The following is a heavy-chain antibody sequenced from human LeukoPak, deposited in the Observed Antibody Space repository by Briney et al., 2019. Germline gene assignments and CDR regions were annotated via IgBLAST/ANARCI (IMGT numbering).Heavy chain of an antibody. CDR1: SGSISSSN. CDR3: AKSPGGSYYLYFDY. J-gene: IGHJ4*02. V-gene: IGHV3-23*01. Sequence: PSGTLSLTCAVSSGSISSSNWWSWVRQAPGKGLEWVSAISGSGGSTYYADSVKGRFTISRDNSKNTLYLQMNSLRAEDTAVYYCAKSPGGSYYLYFDYWGQGTLVTVSS. D-gene: IGHD1-26*01. CDR2: ISGSGGST.